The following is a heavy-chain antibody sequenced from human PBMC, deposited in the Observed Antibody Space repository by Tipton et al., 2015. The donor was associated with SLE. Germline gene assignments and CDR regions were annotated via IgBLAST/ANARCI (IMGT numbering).Heavy chain of an antibody. CDR3: AIGRLTYDSPISG. J-gene: IGHJ4*02. CDR2: ITADGGSY. CDR1: GFAFDTYV. V-gene: IGHV3-23*01. Sequence: GSLRLSCVTSGFAFDTYVMTWVRQAPGGGLEWVSSITADGGSYYYADFVKGRLSVSRDNSKNMVFLEMYSLRGDDTAVYFCAIGRLTYDSPISGWGQGTLVTVSS. D-gene: IGHD3-22*01.